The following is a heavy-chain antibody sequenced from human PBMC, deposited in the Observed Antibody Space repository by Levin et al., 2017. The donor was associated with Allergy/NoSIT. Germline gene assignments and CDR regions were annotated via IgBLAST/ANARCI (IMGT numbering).Heavy chain of an antibody. Sequence: GALRLSCAASGFTFSGHAMHWVRQAPGKGLEWVAVISNDAINTYYTDFVKGRFSISRDDSKSTLYLQMNSLRVEDTAMYYCARAGGLELGIFDYWGQGNLVTVSS. CDR3: ARAGGLELGIFDY. D-gene: IGHD7-27*01. V-gene: IGHV3-30*04. CDR2: ISNDAINT. CDR1: GFTFSGHA. J-gene: IGHJ4*02.